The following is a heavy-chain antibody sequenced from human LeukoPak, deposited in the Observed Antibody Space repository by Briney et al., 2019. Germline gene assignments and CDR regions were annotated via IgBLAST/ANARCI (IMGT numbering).Heavy chain of an antibody. V-gene: IGHV3-9*01. D-gene: IGHD3-22*01. CDR3: AKDHPYDSSGYYYEAAFDI. Sequence: TGGSLRLSCAASGFTFDDYAMHWVRHAPGKGLEWVSGISWNSGSIGYADSVKGRFTISRDNAKNSLYLQMNSLRAEDTALYYCAKDHPYDSSGYYYEAAFDIWGQGTMVTVSS. CDR2: ISWNSGSI. CDR1: GFTFDDYA. J-gene: IGHJ3*02.